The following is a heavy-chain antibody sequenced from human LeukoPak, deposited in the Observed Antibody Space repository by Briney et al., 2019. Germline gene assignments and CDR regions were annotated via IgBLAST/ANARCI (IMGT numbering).Heavy chain of an antibody. CDR3: ARGFGNSATIFGVVILGKNAFDI. CDR1: GYTFTSYD. CDR2: MNPNSGNT. D-gene: IGHD3-3*01. J-gene: IGHJ3*02. Sequence: SVKVSCKASGYTFTSYDTNWVRQATGQGLGWMGWMNPNSGNTGYAKKFQGRVTMTRNTSISTAYMELSSLRSEDTAVYYCARGFGNSATIFGVVILGKNAFDIWGQGTMVTVSS. V-gene: IGHV1-8*01.